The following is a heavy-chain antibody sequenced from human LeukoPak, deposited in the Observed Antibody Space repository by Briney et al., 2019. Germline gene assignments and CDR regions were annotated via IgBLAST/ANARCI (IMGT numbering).Heavy chain of an antibody. J-gene: IGHJ4*02. D-gene: IGHD1-26*01. CDR3: TRLVGAND. V-gene: IGHV3-72*01. CDR1: GFTFSDHA. Sequence: PGGSLRLSCAASGFTFSDHAMDWVRQAPGKGLEWVGRIRNKANSYTTEYAASVQGRFTVSRDDSMNSLYLQMNSMKTEDMAVYYCTRLVGANDWGQGTLVTVSS. CDR2: IRNKANSYTT.